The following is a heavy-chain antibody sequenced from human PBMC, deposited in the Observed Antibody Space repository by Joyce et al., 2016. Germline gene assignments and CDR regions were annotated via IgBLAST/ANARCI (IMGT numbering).Heavy chain of an antibody. Sequence: EVQLVESGGGLVQPGGSLRLSCAASGFTFSSYSMNWVRQAPGKGLEGVSYISSSISTIYYADSVKGRFTISRDNAKNSLYLQMNSLRAEDTAVYYCAKADYGDKIDAFDIWGQGTMVTVSS. CDR2: ISSSISTI. D-gene: IGHD4-17*01. CDR3: AKADYGDKIDAFDI. J-gene: IGHJ3*02. CDR1: GFTFSSYS. V-gene: IGHV3-48*01.